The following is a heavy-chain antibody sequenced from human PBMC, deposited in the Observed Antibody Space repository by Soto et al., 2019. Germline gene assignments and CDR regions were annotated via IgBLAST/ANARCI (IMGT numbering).Heavy chain of an antibody. J-gene: IGHJ5*02. CDR3: ARMGRFLEWLSSWFDP. CDR2: IIPIFGTA. Sequence: SVKVSCKASGGTFSSYAISWVRQAPGQGLEWMGGIIPIFGTANYAQKFQGRATITADESTSTAYMELSSLRSEDTAVYYCARMGRFLEWLSSWFDPWGQGTLVTVSS. V-gene: IGHV1-69*13. CDR1: GGTFSSYA. D-gene: IGHD3-3*01.